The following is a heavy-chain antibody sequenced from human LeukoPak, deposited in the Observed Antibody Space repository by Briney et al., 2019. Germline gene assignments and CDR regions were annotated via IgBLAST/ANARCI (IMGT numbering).Heavy chain of an antibody. J-gene: IGHJ5*02. V-gene: IGHV1-2*02. Sequence: GASVKVSCKASGYTFTSYYMHWVRQAPGQGLEWMGWINPNSGGTNYAQKFQGRVTMTRDTSISTAYMELSRLRSDDTAVYYCAREGSGYCSGGSCYDGANWFDPWGQGTLVTVSS. CDR2: INPNSGGT. CDR1: GYTFTSYY. D-gene: IGHD2-15*01. CDR3: AREGSGYCSGGSCYDGANWFDP.